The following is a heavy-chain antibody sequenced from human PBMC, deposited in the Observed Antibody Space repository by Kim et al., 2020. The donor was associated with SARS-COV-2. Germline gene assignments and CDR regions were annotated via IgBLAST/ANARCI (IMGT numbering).Heavy chain of an antibody. Sequence: GGSLRLSCAASGFTFSSYAMHWVRQAPGKGLEWVAVIPSTTNYIYYTDSVRGRFTISRDNAKSSLSLQMNSLQVEDTAVYYCARDAQLVPFDYWGQGTLGPVSS. CDR2: IPSTTNYI. J-gene: IGHJ4*02. D-gene: IGHD6-6*01. CDR3: ARDAQLVPFDY. V-gene: IGHV3-21*01. CDR1: GFTFSSYA.